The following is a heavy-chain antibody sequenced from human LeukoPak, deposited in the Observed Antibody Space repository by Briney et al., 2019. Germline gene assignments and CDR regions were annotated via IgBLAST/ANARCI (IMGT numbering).Heavy chain of an antibody. CDR1: GGSISSGSYY. CDR3: ARSGSWGFDAFDI. J-gene: IGHJ3*02. V-gene: IGHV4-61*02. CDR2: IYTSGST. D-gene: IGHD1-26*01. Sequence: PSETLSLTCTVSGGSISSGSYYWSWIRQPAGKGLEWIGRIYTSGSTNYNPSLKSRVTISVDTSKNQFSLKLSSVTAADTAVYYCARSGSWGFDAFDIWGQGTMVTVSS.